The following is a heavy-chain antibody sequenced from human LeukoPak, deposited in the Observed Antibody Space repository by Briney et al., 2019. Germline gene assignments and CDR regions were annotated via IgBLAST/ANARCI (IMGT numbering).Heavy chain of an antibody. D-gene: IGHD2-8*01. J-gene: IGHJ5*02. CDR1: GGTFNSYA. Sequence: ASVKVSCKASGGTFNSYAISWVRQAPGQGLEWMGGIIPIFGTANYAQKFQGRVTITTDESTSTAYMELSSLRSEDTAVYYCARMKVNCTNGVCLPFGGRFDPWGQGTLVTVSS. CDR2: IIPIFGTA. V-gene: IGHV1-69*05. CDR3: ARMKVNCTNGVCLPFGGRFDP.